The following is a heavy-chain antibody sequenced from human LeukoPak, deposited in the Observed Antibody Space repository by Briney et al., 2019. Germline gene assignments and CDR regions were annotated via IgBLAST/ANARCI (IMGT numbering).Heavy chain of an antibody. CDR3: ARADDYCFDY. D-gene: IGHD2/OR15-2a*01. CDR1: GGSISSSGYY. J-gene: IGHJ4*02. CDR2: IYYNENT. Sequence: PSETLSPTCTVSGGSISSSGYYWGWIRQPPGKGLEYIASIYYNENTNYNPSLKSRVTISVDTSKNQFSLKLSSVTAADTAVYYCARADDYCFDYWGQGTLVTVSS. V-gene: IGHV4-39*07.